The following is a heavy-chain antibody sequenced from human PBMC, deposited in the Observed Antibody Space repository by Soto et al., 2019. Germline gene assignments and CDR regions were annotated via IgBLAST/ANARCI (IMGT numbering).Heavy chain of an antibody. Sequence: EVQLVESGGGLVKPGGSLRVSCAASGFTFGSYNMNWVRQAPGKGLEWVASISSTGSYIYYADSLKGRFTISRDDAKNSLYLQMNTLRAEDTAVYYCARGSDHYFDTSGYFWFDSWGQGTLVTVSS. CDR1: GFTFGSYN. V-gene: IGHV3-21*01. CDR2: ISSTGSYI. CDR3: ARGSDHYFDTSGYFWFDS. D-gene: IGHD3-22*01. J-gene: IGHJ5*01.